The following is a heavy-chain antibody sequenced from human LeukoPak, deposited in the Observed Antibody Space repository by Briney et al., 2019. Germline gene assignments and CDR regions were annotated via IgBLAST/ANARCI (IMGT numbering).Heavy chain of an antibody. Sequence: ASVKLSCKASGYTFTGYYMHWVRQAPGQGLEWMGWINPNSGGTNYAQKFQGRVTMTRDTSISTAYMELSRLRSDDTAVYYCARGELGIIYYYHMDVWGKGTTVTVSS. D-gene: IGHD7-27*01. CDR1: GYTFTGYY. CDR3: ARGELGIIYYYHMDV. V-gene: IGHV1-2*02. CDR2: INPNSGGT. J-gene: IGHJ6*03.